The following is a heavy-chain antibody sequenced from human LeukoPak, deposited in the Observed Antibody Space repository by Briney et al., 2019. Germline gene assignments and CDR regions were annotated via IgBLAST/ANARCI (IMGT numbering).Heavy chain of an antibody. J-gene: IGHJ4*02. D-gene: IGHD1-1*01. CDR3: ARRKRGTFDY. CDR1: GFTFSSYS. V-gene: IGHV3-48*01. CDR2: ISSSSSTI. Sequence: PGGSLRLSCAASGFTFSSYSMNWVRQAPGKGLEWVSYISSSSSTIYYADSVKGRFTISRDNAKNSLYLQMNSLRSDDTAVYYCARRKRGTFDYWGQGTLVTVSS.